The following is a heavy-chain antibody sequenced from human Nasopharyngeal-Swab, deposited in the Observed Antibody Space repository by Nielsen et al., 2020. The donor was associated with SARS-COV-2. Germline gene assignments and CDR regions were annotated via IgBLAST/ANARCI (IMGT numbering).Heavy chain of an antibody. V-gene: IGHV3-9*01. D-gene: IGHD5-12*01. CDR2: ISWNSGSI. CDR1: GFTFDDYA. Sequence: SLKIFCAASGFTFDDYAMHWVRQAPGKGLEWVSGISWNSGSIGYADSVKGRFTISRDNAKNSLYLQMNSLRAEDTALYYCATLGGYSGYDSEYGMDVWGQGTTVTVSS. J-gene: IGHJ6*02. CDR3: ATLGGYSGYDSEYGMDV.